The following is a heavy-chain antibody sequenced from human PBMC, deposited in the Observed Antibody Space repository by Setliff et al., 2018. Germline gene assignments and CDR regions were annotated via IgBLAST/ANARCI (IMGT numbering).Heavy chain of an antibody. CDR3: ARGGYNSRSGYSAYYYDY. D-gene: IGHD3-3*01. J-gene: IGHJ4*02. Sequence: KPSETLSVTCTVSGVSIRGFYWTWIRQSPKRGLEWLGYAFHTGKTDYNPSLMSRVIISIDMSRKQFSLKLSSVTAADTAMYFCARGGYNSRSGYSAYYYDYWGQGAPVTVSS. CDR2: AFHTGKT. V-gene: IGHV4-59*03. CDR1: GVSIRGFY.